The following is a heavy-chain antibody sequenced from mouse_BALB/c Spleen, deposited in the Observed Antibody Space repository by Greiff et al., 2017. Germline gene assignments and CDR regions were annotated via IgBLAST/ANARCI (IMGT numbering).Heavy chain of an antibody. D-gene: IGHD3-1*01. CDR1: GFTFSDYY. CDR3: ERGPLAWFAY. V-gene: IGHV5-4*02. CDR2: ISDGGSYT. Sequence: EVQLVESGGGLVKPGGSLKLSCAASGFTFSDYYMYWVRQTPEKRLEWVATISDGGSYTYYPDSVKGRFTISRDNAKNNLYLQMSSLKSEDTAMYYCERGPLAWFAYWGQGTLVTVSA. J-gene: IGHJ3*01.